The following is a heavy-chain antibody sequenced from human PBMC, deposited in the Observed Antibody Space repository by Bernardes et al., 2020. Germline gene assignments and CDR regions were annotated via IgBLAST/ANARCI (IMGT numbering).Heavy chain of an antibody. D-gene: IGHD3-22*01. CDR2: IYYRGGT. CDR3: ARIDFFDFDSSGYADY. CDR1: GGSISTTDYY. V-gene: IGHV4-39*01. Sequence: SETLSLTCAVSGGSISTTDYYWGWFRQPPGKGLEWIGNIYYRGGTSYSPSLKSRVTISVDKSKNQFSLKLRSVTAADTAVYYCARIDFFDFDSSGYADYWGQGTRVTVSS. J-gene: IGHJ4*02.